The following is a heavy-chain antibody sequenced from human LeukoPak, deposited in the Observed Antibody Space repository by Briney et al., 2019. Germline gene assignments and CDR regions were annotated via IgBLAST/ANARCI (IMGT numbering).Heavy chain of an antibody. CDR2: IYGSGSA. CDR1: GFTVSNNY. D-gene: IGHD4-17*01. CDR3: ARINFGDDY. J-gene: IGHJ4*02. V-gene: IGHV3-66*01. Sequence: PGGSLRLSCAASGFTVSNNYINWVRQAPGKGLEWVSLIYGSGSADYADSVKGRFTISRDNSMNTVYLQMNSLRAGDTAVYYCARINFGDDYWGQGTLVTVSS.